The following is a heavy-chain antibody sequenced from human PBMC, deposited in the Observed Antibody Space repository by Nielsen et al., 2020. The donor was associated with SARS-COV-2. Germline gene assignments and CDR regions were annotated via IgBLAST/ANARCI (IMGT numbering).Heavy chain of an antibody. CDR1: GFTFSSYG. Sequence: GGSLRLSCAASGFTFSSYGMHWVRQAPGKGLEWVAVIYSGGSTYYADSVKGRFTISRDNSKNTLYLQMNSLRAEDTAVYYCVGRMPRSYFDYWGQGTLVTVSS. CDR2: IYSGGST. J-gene: IGHJ4*02. CDR3: VGRMPRSYFDY. V-gene: IGHV3-NL1*01. D-gene: IGHD2-2*01.